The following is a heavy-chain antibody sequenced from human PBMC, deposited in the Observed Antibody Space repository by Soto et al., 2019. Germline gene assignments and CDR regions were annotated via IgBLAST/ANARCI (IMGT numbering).Heavy chain of an antibody. CDR2: IIPIFGTA. V-gene: IGHV1-69*13. J-gene: IGHJ3*02. Sequence: SVKVSCKASCGTFSSYAISWVRQAPGQGLEWMGGIIPIFGTANYAQKFQGRVTITADESTSTAYMELSSLRSEDTAVYYCARDRAVADAFDIWGQGTMVTVSS. CDR3: ARDRAVADAFDI. D-gene: IGHD6-19*01. CDR1: CGTFSSYA.